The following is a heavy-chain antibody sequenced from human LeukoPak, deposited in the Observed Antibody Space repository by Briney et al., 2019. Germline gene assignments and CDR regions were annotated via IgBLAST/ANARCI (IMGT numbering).Heavy chain of an antibody. Sequence: SETLSLTCTVSGGSISSSSYYWAWIRQPPGKGLEWIGSIYFSGRTYYNPSLKSRVTISADTSQNQFSLKLSSVTAADTALYYCASGRNRGGYYSPFENWGQGTLVTVSS. V-gene: IGHV4-39*01. CDR3: ASGRNRGGYYSPFEN. CDR1: GGSISSSSYY. J-gene: IGHJ4*02. D-gene: IGHD1-26*01. CDR2: IYFSGRT.